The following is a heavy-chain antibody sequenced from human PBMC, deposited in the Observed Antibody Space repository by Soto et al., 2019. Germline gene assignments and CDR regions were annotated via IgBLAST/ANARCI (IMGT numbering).Heavy chain of an antibody. CDR2: ISTRSGAI. CDR1: GFTFSSYN. V-gene: IGHV3-48*02. Sequence: GGSLRPSCAASGFTFSSYNMNWVRQAPGKGLEWVSSISTRSGAIYYADSVKGRFTISRDNAENSLYLQMSSLRDEDTAVYYCARLGPSPFDYWGQGTLVTVSS. D-gene: IGHD3-3*01. CDR3: ARLGPSPFDY. J-gene: IGHJ4*02.